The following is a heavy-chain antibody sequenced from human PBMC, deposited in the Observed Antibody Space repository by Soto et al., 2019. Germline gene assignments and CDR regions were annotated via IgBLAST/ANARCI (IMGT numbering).Heavy chain of an antibody. Sequence: SETLSLTCTVSGGSISSYCWSWIRQPPGKGLEWIGYIYYSGSTNYNPSLKSRVTISVDTSKNQFSLKLSSVTAADTAVYYCARVYDSSGYYPRWFDPWGQGTLVTVSS. CDR1: GGSISSYC. V-gene: IGHV4-59*01. CDR2: IYYSGST. D-gene: IGHD3-22*01. CDR3: ARVYDSSGYYPRWFDP. J-gene: IGHJ5*02.